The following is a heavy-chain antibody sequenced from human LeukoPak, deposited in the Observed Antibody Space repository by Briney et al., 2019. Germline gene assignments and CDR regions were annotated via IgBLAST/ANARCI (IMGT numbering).Heavy chain of an antibody. D-gene: IGHD3-10*01. CDR3: ARVYYGSGSYYWFDP. CDR2: ISSSSSYI. CDR1: GFTFSSYS. V-gene: IGHV3-21*01. Sequence: GGSLRLSCAASGFTFSSYSTNWVRQAPGKGLEWVSSISSSSSYIYYADSVKGRFTISRDNAKNSLYLQMNSLRAEDTAVYYCARVYYGSGSYYWFDPWGQGTLVTVSS. J-gene: IGHJ5*02.